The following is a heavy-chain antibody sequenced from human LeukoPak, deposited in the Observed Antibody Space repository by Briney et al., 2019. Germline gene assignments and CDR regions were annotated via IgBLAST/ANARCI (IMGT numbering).Heavy chain of an antibody. CDR2: INHIGSG. CDR3: ARVPAAMAPRSREPTYFYYYGLDV. V-gene: IGHV4-34*01. CDR1: GGSFSDFY. J-gene: IGHJ6*02. Sequence: PSETLSLTCAVYGGSFSDFYWSWLRQPPGKGLEWIGEINHIGSGNHNPSLKSRVTISVDTSKKQFSLKLRSVSAADTAVYYCARVPAAMAPRSREPTYFYYYGLDVWGQGTTVTVSS. D-gene: IGHD2-2*01.